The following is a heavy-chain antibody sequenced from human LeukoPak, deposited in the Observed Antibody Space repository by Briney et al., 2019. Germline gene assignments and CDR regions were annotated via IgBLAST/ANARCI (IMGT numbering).Heavy chain of an antibody. CDR1: GGSISSGGYY. V-gene: IGHV4-31*03. CDR3: ARGGSFYDSGTHFDY. D-gene: IGHD3-10*01. CDR2: IYYSGST. Sequence: PSETLSLTCTVSGGSISSGGYYWSWIRQHPGKGLEWIGYIYYSGSTYYNPSLKSRVTISVDTSKNQFSLKLSSVTAADTAVYYCARGGSFYDSGTHFDYWGQGTLVTVSS. J-gene: IGHJ4*02.